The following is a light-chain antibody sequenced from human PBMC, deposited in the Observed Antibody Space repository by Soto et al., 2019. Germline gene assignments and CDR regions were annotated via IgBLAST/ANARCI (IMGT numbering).Light chain of an antibody. CDR2: AAS. V-gene: IGKV1-39*01. J-gene: IGKJ2*02. CDR3: QQSYIAPWT. CDR1: QNINRY. Sequence: DIQMTQSPSSLSASIGDRVTITCRASQNINRYLNWYQQKPGKPPKVLISAASGLQTGVPSRFSGSESGTEFTLNIDSLQPEDFATYYCQQSYIAPWTFGQGTKLDVK.